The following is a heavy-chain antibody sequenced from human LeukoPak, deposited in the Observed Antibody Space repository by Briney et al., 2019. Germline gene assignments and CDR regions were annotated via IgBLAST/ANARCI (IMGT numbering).Heavy chain of an antibody. CDR3: LIIGIAAAGDWFDP. V-gene: IGHV3-11*04. CDR1: GFTFSDYY. D-gene: IGHD6-13*01. CDR2: ISSSGSTI. Sequence: GGSLRLSCAASGFTFSDYYMSWIRQAPGKGLEWVSYISSSGSTIYYADSVKGRFTISRDNSKNTLYLQMNSLRAEDTAVYYCLIIGIAAAGDWFDPWGQGTLVTVSS. J-gene: IGHJ5*02.